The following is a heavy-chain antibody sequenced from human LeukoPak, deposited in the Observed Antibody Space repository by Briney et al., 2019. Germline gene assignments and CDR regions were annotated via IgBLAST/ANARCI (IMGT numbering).Heavy chain of an antibody. CDR1: GFTFNTYN. CDR2: ISRSSNYI. J-gene: IGHJ6*03. CDR3: ARGYDFWSAYPPYYYYMDV. Sequence: TGGSLRLSCEASGFTFNTYNMNWVRQAPGKGLEWVSSISRSSNYIYYADSVKGRFTISRDNAKNSLYLQMISLRAEDTAVYYCARGYDFWSAYPPYYYYMDVWGKGTTVTVSS. D-gene: IGHD3-3*01. V-gene: IGHV3-21*01.